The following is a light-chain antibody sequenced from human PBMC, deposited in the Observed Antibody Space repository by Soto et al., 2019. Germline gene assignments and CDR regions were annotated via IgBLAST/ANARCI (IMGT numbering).Light chain of an antibody. CDR3: ESWDSYSHV. V-gene: IGLV4-60*03. CDR1: SGHSDYI. Sequence: QPVLTQSSSASASRGSSVKLTCTLSSGHSDYIIAWHQQQPGKAPLYLMSLEGSGNYNKGSGVPDRFSGSTSGADRYLTISSLHSADDADYCCESWDSYSHVFGNGTKVTVL. CDR2: LEGSGNY. J-gene: IGLJ1*01.